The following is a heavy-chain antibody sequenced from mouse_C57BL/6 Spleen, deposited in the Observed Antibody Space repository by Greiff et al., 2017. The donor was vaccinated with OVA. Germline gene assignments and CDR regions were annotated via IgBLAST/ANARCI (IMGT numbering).Heavy chain of an antibody. J-gene: IGHJ2*01. Sequence: QVQLQQPGAELVMPGASVKLSCKASGYTFTSYWMHWVKQRPGQGLEWIGEIDPSDSYTNYNQKFKGKSTLTVDKSSSTAYMQLSSLTSEDSAVDYCARWDHYSNLFDYWGQGTTLTVSS. D-gene: IGHD2-5*01. CDR3: ARWDHYSNLFDY. V-gene: IGHV1-69*01. CDR1: GYTFTSYW. CDR2: IDPSDSYT.